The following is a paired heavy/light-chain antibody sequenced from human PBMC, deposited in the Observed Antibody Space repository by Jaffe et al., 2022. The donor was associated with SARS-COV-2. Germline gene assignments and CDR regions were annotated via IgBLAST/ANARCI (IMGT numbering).Light chain of an antibody. CDR3: MQRLEFPWT. V-gene: IGKV2-40*01. Sequence: DIVMTQTPLSLPVTPGEPASISCRSSRSLLDSDDGNTFLDWYLQKPGQSPQLLIYMLSYRASGVPDRFSGSGSGTDFTLKISRVEAEDVGVYYCMQRLEFPWTFGQGTKVEIK. CDR2: MLS. J-gene: IGKJ1*01. CDR1: RSLLDSDDGNTF.
Heavy chain of an antibody. J-gene: IGHJ6*02. CDR2: ISSSGGPI. V-gene: IGHV3-48*03. CDR1: GFSFSNYE. Sequence: EVQLVESGGALVQPGGSLRLSCAASGFSFSNYEMNWVRQAPGKGLEWLSYISSSGGPIYYADSVKGRFTISRDNAKNSLYLQMNSLRAEDTALYYCARESWRYGMDVWGQGTTVIVSS. CDR3: ARESWRYGMDV. D-gene: IGHD1-1*01.